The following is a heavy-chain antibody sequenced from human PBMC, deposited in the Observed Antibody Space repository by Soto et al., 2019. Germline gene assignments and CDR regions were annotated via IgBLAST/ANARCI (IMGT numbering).Heavy chain of an antibody. D-gene: IGHD2-2*01. CDR1: GGTFVRHV. Sequence: QVQLVQSGAEVKKPESSVKVSCKTSGGTFVRHVISWVRQAPGQGPEWMGKINPLSGIPNYAQKFQDRVTFTEDTDSSTAYMELSSLRSDDTAVYYCAPPACAATWCSPSHNLDHWGQGTLVTVSS. CDR3: APPACAATWCSPSHNLDH. CDR2: INPLSGIP. V-gene: IGHV1-69*09. J-gene: IGHJ4*02.